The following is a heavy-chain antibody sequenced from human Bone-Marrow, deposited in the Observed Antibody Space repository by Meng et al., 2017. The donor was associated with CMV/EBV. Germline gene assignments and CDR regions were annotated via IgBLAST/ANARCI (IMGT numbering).Heavy chain of an antibody. D-gene: IGHD2-8*02. Sequence: ASVKVSCKASGYTFPSHGINWVRQAPGQGPEWMGWISPKNDNTNYAQNFQDRVTMTTDTSTSPVFMELRSLRSDDTAVYYCARGVSTIILVPEYGLDVWGQGTTVTVSS. CDR2: ISPKNDNT. J-gene: IGHJ6*02. V-gene: IGHV1-18*01. CDR1: GYTFPSHG. CDR3: ARGVSTIILVPEYGLDV.